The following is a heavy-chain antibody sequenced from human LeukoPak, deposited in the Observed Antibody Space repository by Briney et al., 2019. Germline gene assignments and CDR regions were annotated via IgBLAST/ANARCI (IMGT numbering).Heavy chain of an antibody. Sequence: SGPTLLNPTQTLTLTCTSSGFSLSPSGVGVGGIRQPPGKPLGWLAPIYWNDDKRYSPSLKSRLTITKDTSKNQVVLTMTNMDPVDTATYYCAHRRLIAAAAPGAYYFDYWGQGTLVTVSS. CDR1: GFSLSPSGVG. J-gene: IGHJ4*02. CDR2: IYWNDDK. D-gene: IGHD6-13*01. CDR3: AHRRLIAAAAPGAYYFDY. V-gene: IGHV2-5*01.